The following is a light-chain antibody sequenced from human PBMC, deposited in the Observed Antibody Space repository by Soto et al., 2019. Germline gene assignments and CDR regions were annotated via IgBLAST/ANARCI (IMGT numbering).Light chain of an antibody. J-gene: IGKJ1*01. CDR2: AAS. CDR3: QQYNSYWT. Sequence: DIQMTQSPSTLSVSLGDRVTITCRASHSISSWLAWYQQKPGKAPNLLIYAASTLESGVPSRFSGSGSGTEFTLTISSLQPDDFATYYCQQYNSYWTFGQGTKVDIK. CDR1: HSISSW. V-gene: IGKV1-5*01.